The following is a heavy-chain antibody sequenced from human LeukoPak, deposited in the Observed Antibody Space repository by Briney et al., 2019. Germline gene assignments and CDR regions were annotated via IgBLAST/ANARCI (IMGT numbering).Heavy chain of an antibody. D-gene: IGHD6-6*01. CDR2: INPNSGGT. V-gene: IGHV1-2*02. CDR1: GYTFTGYY. Sequence: ASVKVSCKASGYTFTGYYMHWVRQAPGQGLEWMGWINPNSGGTNYAQKFQGRVTMTRDTSISTAYMELSRLRSDDTAVYYCARDDTFEYSSLYWGHGTLVTVSS. CDR3: ARDDTFEYSSLY. J-gene: IGHJ4*01.